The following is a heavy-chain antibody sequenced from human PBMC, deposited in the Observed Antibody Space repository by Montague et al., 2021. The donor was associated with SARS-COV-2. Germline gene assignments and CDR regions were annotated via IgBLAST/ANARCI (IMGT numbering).Heavy chain of an antibody. CDR1: GNSLSNSRYF. Sequence: SETLSLTCSVSGNSLSNSRYFWGWIRQPPRKGLEWIGSFYFGGKFLYNSSLESRVTISVDTSKNQFSLQLSSVTAPDTAVYYCARHSGGSEVAGLDYWGQGILVTVSS. CDR2: FYFGGKF. CDR3: ARHSGGSEVAGLDY. J-gene: IGHJ4*02. D-gene: IGHD6-19*01. V-gene: IGHV4-39*01.